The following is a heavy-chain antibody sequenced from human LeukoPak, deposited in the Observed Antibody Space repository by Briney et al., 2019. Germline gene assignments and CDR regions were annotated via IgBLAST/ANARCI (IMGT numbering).Heavy chain of an antibody. CDR1: GFTFSSYS. CDR2: ISSSSSYI. CDR3: ARDRADLYSGSYSDYFDY. V-gene: IGHV3-21*01. D-gene: IGHD1-26*01. J-gene: IGHJ4*02. Sequence: PGGSLRLSCAASGFTFSSYSMNWVRQAPGTGLEWVSSISSSSSYIYYADSVKGRFTISRDNAKNSLYLQMNSLRAEDTTVYYCARDRADLYSGSYSDYFDYWGQGTLVTVSS.